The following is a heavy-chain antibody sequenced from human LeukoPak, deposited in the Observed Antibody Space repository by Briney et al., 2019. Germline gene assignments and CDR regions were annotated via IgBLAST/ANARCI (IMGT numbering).Heavy chain of an antibody. Sequence: PGRSLRLSCAASGFTFSDHFMSWVRQAPGKGLEWVSAISGSGENTNYADSVKGRFIMSRDNSRNMLYLQMNSLRDEDTAKYYCAKTVSGSYSYQGGDYWGQGTLVTVSS. CDR2: ISGSGENT. D-gene: IGHD3-16*02. J-gene: IGHJ4*02. V-gene: IGHV3-23*01. CDR3: AKTVSGSYSYQGGDY. CDR1: GFTFSDHF.